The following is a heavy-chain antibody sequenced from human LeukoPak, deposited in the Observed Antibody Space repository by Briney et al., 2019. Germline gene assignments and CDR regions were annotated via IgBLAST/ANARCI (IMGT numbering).Heavy chain of an antibody. CDR3: TREARVGNWFDP. J-gene: IGHJ5*02. Sequence: VASVKVSCRASGYTFTDYYIHWVRQAPGLGLEWMGWINPDNGGTNYAQKFQGRVTMTRDTSIRTVYMDLSRLRSDDTAVFYCTREARVGNWFDPWGQGTQVTVSS. CDR1: GYTFTDYY. D-gene: IGHD2-2*01. V-gene: IGHV1-2*02. CDR2: INPDNGGT.